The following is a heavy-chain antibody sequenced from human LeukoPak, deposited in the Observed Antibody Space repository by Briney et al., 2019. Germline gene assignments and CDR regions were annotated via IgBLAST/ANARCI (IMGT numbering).Heavy chain of an antibody. CDR1: GYTFTSYG. CDR2: ISAYNGNT. CDR3: ARDVEIGYGYGYRYNWFDP. V-gene: IGHV1-18*01. J-gene: IGHJ5*02. Sequence: ASVKVSCKASGYTFTSYGISWVRQAPGQGLEWMGWISAYNGNTNYAQKLQGRVTMTTDTSTSTAYMELRSLRSDDTAVYYCARDVEIGYGYGYRYNWFDPWGQGTLVTVSS. D-gene: IGHD5-18*01.